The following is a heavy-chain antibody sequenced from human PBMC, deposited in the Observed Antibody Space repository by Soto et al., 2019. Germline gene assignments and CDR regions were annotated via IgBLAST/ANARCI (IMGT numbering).Heavy chain of an antibody. CDR3: TRDRLYSSSWYGLRAFDY. Sequence: GSLRLSCTASGFTFGDYAMSWFRQAPGEGLEWVGFIRTKAYGGTTEYAASVKGRFTISRDDSKSIAYLQMNSLKTEDTAVYYCTRDRLYSSSWYGLRAFDYWGQGTLVTVSS. D-gene: IGHD6-13*01. CDR2: IRTKAYGGTT. V-gene: IGHV3-49*03. J-gene: IGHJ4*02. CDR1: GFTFGDYA.